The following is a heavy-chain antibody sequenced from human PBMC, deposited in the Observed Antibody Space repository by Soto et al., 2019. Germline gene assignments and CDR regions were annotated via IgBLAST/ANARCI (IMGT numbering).Heavy chain of an antibody. V-gene: IGHV4-30-4*01. Sequence: QVQLQESGPGLVKPSQTLSLTCTVSGGSISSGDYYWSWIRQPPGKGLEWMGYINYSGSTYYNPSLKSRVTISVDTSKNQSSLKLSSLTAADTDVYYCARQHQYYDSSGYYSHAFDIWGQGTMVTVSS. D-gene: IGHD3-22*01. CDR2: INYSGST. CDR3: ARQHQYYDSSGYYSHAFDI. CDR1: GGSISSGDYY. J-gene: IGHJ3*02.